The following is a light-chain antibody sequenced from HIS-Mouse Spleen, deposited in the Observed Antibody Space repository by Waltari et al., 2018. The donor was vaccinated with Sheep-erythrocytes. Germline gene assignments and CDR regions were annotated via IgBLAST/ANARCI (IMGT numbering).Light chain of an antibody. CDR2: AAS. V-gene: IGKV1-39*01. CDR3: QQSYSTPPLT. CDR1: QSIRSY. Sequence: DIQMTQSPSSLSASVGDRVTITCRASQSIRSYLNWYQQKPGKAPKLLICAASSLQRGVPSRLSGSGSGTDFTLTISSLQPEDFATYYCQQSYSTPPLTFGGGTKVEIK. J-gene: IGKJ4*01.